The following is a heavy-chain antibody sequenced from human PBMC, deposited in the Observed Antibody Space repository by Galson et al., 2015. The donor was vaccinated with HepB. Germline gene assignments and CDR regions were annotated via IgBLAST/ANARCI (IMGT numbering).Heavy chain of an antibody. D-gene: IGHD6-25*01. V-gene: IGHV1-69*13. J-gene: IGHJ4*02. Sequence: SVKVSCKASGGTFSSYAISWVRQAPGQGLEWMGGIIPIFGTANYAQKFQGRVTITADESTSTAYMELSSLRSEDTAVYYCARARDYGPIAAAECLDYWGQGTLVTVSS. CDR3: ARARDYGPIAAAECLDY. CDR2: IIPIFGTA. CDR1: GGTFSSYA.